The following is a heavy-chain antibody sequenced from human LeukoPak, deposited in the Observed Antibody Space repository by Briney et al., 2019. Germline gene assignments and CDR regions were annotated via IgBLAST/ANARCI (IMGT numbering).Heavy chain of an antibody. J-gene: IGHJ6*03. CDR2: INPNSGGT. D-gene: IGHD4-17*01. CDR3: ARSYGDYGNYYYYMDD. Sequence: ASVKVSCKASGYTFTDYYMHWVRQAPGQGLEWMGRINPNSGGTNSAQKFQGRVTMTRDTSISTAYMELRRLRSDDTAVYYCARSYGDYGNYYYYMDDWGKGTTVTVSS. V-gene: IGHV1-2*06. CDR1: GYTFTDYY.